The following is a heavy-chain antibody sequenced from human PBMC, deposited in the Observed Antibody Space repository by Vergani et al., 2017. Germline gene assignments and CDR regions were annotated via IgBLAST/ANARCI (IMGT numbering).Heavy chain of an antibody. D-gene: IGHD3-10*01. CDR3: ARASGYYYGSGSYYDFDY. CDR2: IIPIFGTA. Sequence: QVQLVQSGAEVKKPGSSVKVSCKASGGTFSSYAISWVRQAPGQGLEWMGGIIPIFGTANYAQKFQGRVTITADKSTSTAYMELSSLRSDDTAVYYCARASGYYYGSGSYYDFDYWGQGTLVTVSS. J-gene: IGHJ4*02. CDR1: GGTFSSYA. V-gene: IGHV1-69*06.